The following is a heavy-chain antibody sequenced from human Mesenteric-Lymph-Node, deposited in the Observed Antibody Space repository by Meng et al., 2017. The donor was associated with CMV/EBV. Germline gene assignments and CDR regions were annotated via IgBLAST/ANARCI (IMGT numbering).Heavy chain of an antibody. J-gene: IGHJ4*02. D-gene: IGHD3-10*01. V-gene: IGHV3-23*01. Sequence: GGSLRLSCAASGFTFSTYAMLWVRQAPRRGLEWVSRITNSGDNTNYADSVKGRFTISRDNSKNTLYLQMNSLTAEDTAVYYCAKGGFRGDFFDSWGQGTLVTVSS. CDR1: GFTFSTYA. CDR2: ITNSGDNT. CDR3: AKGGFRGDFFDS.